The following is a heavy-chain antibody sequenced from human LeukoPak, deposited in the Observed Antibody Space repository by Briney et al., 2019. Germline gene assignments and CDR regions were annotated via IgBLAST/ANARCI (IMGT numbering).Heavy chain of an antibody. CDR3: AKDRTVGASYWYFDL. Sequence: PGGSLRLSCAGSGFTFSSYAMSWVRQAPGKGLEWVSAISGSGGSTYYADSVKGRFTISRDNSRNTLFLHMNTLRAEDTAIYYCAKDRTVGASYWYFDLWGRGTLVTVSS. CDR2: ISGSGGST. D-gene: IGHD1-26*01. V-gene: IGHV3-23*01. CDR1: GFTFSSYA. J-gene: IGHJ2*01.